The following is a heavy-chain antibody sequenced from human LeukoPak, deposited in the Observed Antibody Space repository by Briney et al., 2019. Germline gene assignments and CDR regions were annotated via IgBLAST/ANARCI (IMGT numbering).Heavy chain of an antibody. Sequence: SETLSLTCTDTGGSISSYYGSRIRQPPGKGLEWIGNIYDRGSTKYNPSLKSRVTISVDTSKNQFSLRLSSVTAADTAVYYCTRGNTFDNWRQGTLVTVSS. CDR1: GGSISSYY. CDR3: TRGNTFDN. J-gene: IGHJ4*02. CDR2: IYDRGST. V-gene: IGHV4-59*01.